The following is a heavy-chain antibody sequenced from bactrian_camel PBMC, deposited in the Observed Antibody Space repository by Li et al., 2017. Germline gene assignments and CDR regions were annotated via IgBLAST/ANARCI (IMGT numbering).Heavy chain of an antibody. J-gene: IGHJ6*01. CDR1: GLTYSRYC. Sequence: VQLVESGGGSVQAGGSLRLSCAASGLTYSRYCMGWFRQAPGKEREGDATIDSDGSTNYADSVKGRFTISQDNAKNTPYLQMISLKPEDSAMYYCAALFVGGYCGIDIRKNIERFGYWGQGTQVTVS. CDR2: IDSDGST. CDR3: AALFVGGYCGIDIRKNIERFGY. V-gene: IGHV3S55*01. D-gene: IGHD2*01.